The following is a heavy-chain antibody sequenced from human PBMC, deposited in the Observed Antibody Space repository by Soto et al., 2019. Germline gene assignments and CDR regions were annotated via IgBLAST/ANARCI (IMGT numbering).Heavy chain of an antibody. CDR3: AGRWDDYYGSGSYYSAYDVFDI. CDR1: GRSISSYY. J-gene: IGHJ3*02. CDR2: IYTSGST. Sequence: LSLTCTVSGRSISSYYWSWIRQPAGKGLEWIGRIYTSGSTNYNPSLKSRVTMSVDTSKNQFSLKLSSVTAADTAVYYCAGRWDDYYGSGSYYSAYDVFDIWGQATMSTFSS. V-gene: IGHV4-4*07. D-gene: IGHD3-10*01.